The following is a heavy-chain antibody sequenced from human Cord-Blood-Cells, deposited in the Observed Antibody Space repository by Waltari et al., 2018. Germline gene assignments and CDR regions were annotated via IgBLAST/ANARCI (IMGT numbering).Heavy chain of an antibody. CDR3: AREFYSGSYYFDY. V-gene: IGHV3-53*01. CDR1: GFTVSSNY. CDR2: IYSGGST. J-gene: IGHJ4*02. Sequence: EVQLVESGGGLIQPGGSLRLSCAASGFTVSSNYMSWVRLAPGKGLELVSVIYSGGSTYYADSVKGRFTISRDNSKNTLYLQMNSLRAEDTAVYYCAREFYSGSYYFDYWGQGTLVTVSS. D-gene: IGHD1-26*01.